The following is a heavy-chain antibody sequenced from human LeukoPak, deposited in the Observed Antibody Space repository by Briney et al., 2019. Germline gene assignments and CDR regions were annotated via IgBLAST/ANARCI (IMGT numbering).Heavy chain of an antibody. CDR1: GGSFSGYY. CDR2: INHSGST. Sequence: SETLSLTCAVYGGSFSGYYWNWTRQPPGKGLEWIGQINHSGSTNYNPSLKSRVTISVDTSKNQFSLKLSSVTAADTAVYYCARRANGPSYWGQGILVTVSS. V-gene: IGHV4-34*01. D-gene: IGHD2-8*01. J-gene: IGHJ4*02. CDR3: ARRANGPSY.